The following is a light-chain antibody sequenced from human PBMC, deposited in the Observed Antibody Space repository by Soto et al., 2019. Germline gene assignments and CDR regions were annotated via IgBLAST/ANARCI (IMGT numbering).Light chain of an antibody. J-gene: IGKJ4*01. Sequence: EIVLTQSPGTLSLSPGERATLSCRASQSVSNYLAWYQQKPGQAPRLLIYGASNRATGIPDRFSGSGSGTDFTLTISRLEPEDFAVYYCQQYGSSPLTFGGGTKVDIK. CDR3: QQYGSSPLT. CDR2: GAS. CDR1: QSVSNY. V-gene: IGKV3-20*01.